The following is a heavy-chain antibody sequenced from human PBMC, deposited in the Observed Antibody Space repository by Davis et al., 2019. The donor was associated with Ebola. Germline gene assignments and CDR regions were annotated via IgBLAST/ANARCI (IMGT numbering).Heavy chain of an antibody. Sequence: GESLKISCAASGFTFSSYAMHWVRQAPGKGLEWVAVISYDGSNKYYADSVKGRFTISRDNSKNTLYLQMNSLRAEDTAVYYCANHCSSTSCWLVDVWGKGTTVTVSS. V-gene: IGHV3-30-3*01. CDR2: ISYDGSNK. CDR3: ANHCSSTSCWLVDV. J-gene: IGHJ6*04. D-gene: IGHD2-2*01. CDR1: GFTFSSYA.